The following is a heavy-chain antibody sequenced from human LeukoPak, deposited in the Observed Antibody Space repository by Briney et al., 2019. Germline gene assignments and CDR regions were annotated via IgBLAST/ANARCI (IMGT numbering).Heavy chain of an antibody. Sequence: PGGSLRLSCVASGFTFSSYSMNWVRQAPGKGLEWVSSISSDSDYIYYADSVQGRFTISRDNAKNLLFLHMNSLRVEDTAVYYCARHGGDCSSTSCYNPLEFDYWGQGTLVTVSS. CDR2: ISSDSDYI. CDR3: ARHGGDCSSTSCYNPLEFDY. V-gene: IGHV3-21*01. CDR1: GFTFSSYS. J-gene: IGHJ4*02. D-gene: IGHD2-2*02.